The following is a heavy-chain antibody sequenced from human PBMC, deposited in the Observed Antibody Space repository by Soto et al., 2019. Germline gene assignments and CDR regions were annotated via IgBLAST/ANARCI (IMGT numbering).Heavy chain of an antibody. D-gene: IGHD4-17*01. J-gene: IGHJ1*01. CDR3: ARGAPRQVYGDYVS. CDR1: GGSISSGGYY. Sequence: SETLSLTCTVSGGSISSGGYYWSWIRQHPGKGLEWIGYIYYSGSTYYNPSLKSRVTISGDTSKNQLSPKPSSVTAADTAVYYCARGAPRQVYGDYVSWGQGTLVTVSS. CDR2: IYYSGST. V-gene: IGHV4-30-4*08.